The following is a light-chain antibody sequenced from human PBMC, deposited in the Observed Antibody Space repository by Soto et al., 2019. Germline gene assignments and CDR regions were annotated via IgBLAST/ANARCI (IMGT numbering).Light chain of an antibody. CDR2: EVS. CDR1: SSDVGTYNY. J-gene: IGLJ1*01. CDR3: TSYTRDTALV. Sequence: QSALTQPASVSGSPGQSITISCTGTSSDVGTYNYVSWYQHHPGKATKLIIYEVSNRPSGVSNRFSGSKSGSTASLTISGLHAEDEADYHCTSYTRDTALVFGTGTKLTVL. V-gene: IGLV2-14*01.